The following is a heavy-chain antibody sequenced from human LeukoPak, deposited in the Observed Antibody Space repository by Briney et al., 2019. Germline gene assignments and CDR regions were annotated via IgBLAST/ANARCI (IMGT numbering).Heavy chain of an antibody. D-gene: IGHD3-10*01. Sequence: GGSLRLSCAASGFTFSSYEMNWVRQAPGKGLEWVSYISSSGSTIYYADSVKGRFTISRDNAKNSLYLQMNSLRAEDTAVYYCARDGDGYYGSGAYYYYMDVWGKGTTVTISS. J-gene: IGHJ6*03. CDR2: ISSSGSTI. V-gene: IGHV3-48*03. CDR1: GFTFSSYE. CDR3: ARDGDGYYGSGAYYYYMDV.